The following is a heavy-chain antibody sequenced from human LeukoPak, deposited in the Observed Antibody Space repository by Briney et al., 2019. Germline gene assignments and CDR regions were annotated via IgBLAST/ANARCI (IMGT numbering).Heavy chain of an antibody. Sequence: ASVKVSCKASGYTFTSYAMHWVRQAPGQRLEWMGWINAGNGNTKYSQKFQGRVTITRDTSASTAYMELSSLRSEDTAVYYCARAPIVVVVAAQLDYWGQGTLVTVSS. CDR1: GYTFTSYA. CDR2: INAGNGNT. V-gene: IGHV1-3*01. J-gene: IGHJ4*02. D-gene: IGHD2-15*01. CDR3: ARAPIVVVVAAQLDY.